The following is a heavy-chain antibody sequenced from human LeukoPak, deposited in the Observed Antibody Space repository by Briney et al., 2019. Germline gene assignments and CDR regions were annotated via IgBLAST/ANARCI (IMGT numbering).Heavy chain of an antibody. CDR3: ARVRGYDILTGYFDY. D-gene: IGHD3-9*01. V-gene: IGHV4-59*01. CDR2: IYYSGST. CDR1: GGSISSYY. J-gene: IGHJ4*02. Sequence: SETLSLTCTVSGGSISSYYWSWIRQPPGKGLEWIGYIYYSGSTNYNPSLKSRVAISVDTSKNQFSLKLSSVTAADTAVYYCARVRGYDILTGYFDYWGQGTLVTVSS.